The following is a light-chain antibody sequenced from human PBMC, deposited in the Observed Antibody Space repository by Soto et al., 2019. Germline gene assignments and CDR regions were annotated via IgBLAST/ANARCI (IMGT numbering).Light chain of an antibody. J-gene: IGKJ2*01. V-gene: IGKV2-30*01. CDR3: MQYTYWPHT. CDR1: QSLFYSDGNIH. CDR2: KVS. Sequence: DVLMTQSPLSLPVTLGQPASISCRSGQSLFYSDGNIHLMWFQQRPGQSPRRLIDKVSNRDSGVPDKFSGSGSGTELTLEISRVEAEDVGVYYCMQYTYWPHTFGQGTKVAIX.